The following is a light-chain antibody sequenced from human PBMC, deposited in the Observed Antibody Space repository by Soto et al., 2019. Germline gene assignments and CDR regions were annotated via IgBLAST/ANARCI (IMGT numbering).Light chain of an antibody. CDR2: DNN. CDR3: DSWDNSLSVVL. V-gene: IGLV1-51*01. J-gene: IGLJ2*01. CDR1: SSNIGNNY. Sequence: QSVLTQPPSVSAAPGQRVTISCPGSSSNIGNNYVSWYQQLPGTAPKLLIYDNNKRPSGIPDRFSGSTSGTSATLAIAGLQTGDEAEYYCDSWDNSLSVVLFGGGTKVTGL.